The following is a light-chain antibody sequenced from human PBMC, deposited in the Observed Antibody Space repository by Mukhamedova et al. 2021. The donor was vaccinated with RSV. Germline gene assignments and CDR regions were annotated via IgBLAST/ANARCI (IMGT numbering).Light chain of an antibody. CDR2: QAS. Sequence: WYQRRVHGKAPKLLIYQASVLEGGVSSRFSGSGSGTEFTFTISSLQPDDFATYYCQQYVTYSSFGQGTKLEIK. CDR3: QQYVTYSS. J-gene: IGKJ2*03. V-gene: IGKV1-5*01.